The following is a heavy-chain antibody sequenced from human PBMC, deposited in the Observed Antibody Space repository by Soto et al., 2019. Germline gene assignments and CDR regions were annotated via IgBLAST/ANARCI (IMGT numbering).Heavy chain of an antibody. CDR3: ARYIPGVRYYGMDV. V-gene: IGHV3-23*01. D-gene: IGHD2-2*01. Sequence: GGSLSLLCSVWIHLQELCHALGPPGSRQGAGESGTPTYYADSVKGRFTISRDNSGNTLFLEMYSLRAEDTAVYYCARYIPGVRYYGMDVWGQGTTVTVSS. CDR2: ESGTPT. CDR1: IHLQELC. J-gene: IGHJ6*02.